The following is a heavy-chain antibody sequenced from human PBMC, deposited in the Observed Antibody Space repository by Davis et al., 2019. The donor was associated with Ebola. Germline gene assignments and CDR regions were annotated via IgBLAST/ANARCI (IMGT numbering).Heavy chain of an antibody. CDR3: ARFGRYCSGGSCYDY. CDR1: GGTFSSYV. CDR2: ISAYNGDT. D-gene: IGHD2-15*01. V-gene: IGHV1-18*01. Sequence: ASVKVSCKASGGTFSSYVISWVRQAPGQGLEWMGWISAYNGDTNYAQKFQDRVTMTTDTSTSTAYMELRSLGSDDTAVYYCARFGRYCSGGSCYDYWGQGTLVTVSS. J-gene: IGHJ4*02.